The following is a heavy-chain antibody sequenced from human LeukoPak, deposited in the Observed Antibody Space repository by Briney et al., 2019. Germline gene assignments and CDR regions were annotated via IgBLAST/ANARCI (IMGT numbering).Heavy chain of an antibody. D-gene: IGHD3-22*01. CDR2: IYYSGTT. Sequence: SETLSLTCTVSGGSISTTSYFWAWIRQPPGEGLEWIGSIYYSGTTYYNSSLKSRVTISIGRSKNHFSLNLNSLTAADTAVYYCARANQYYDSSNAFDIWGQGTMVTVSS. CDR3: ARANQYYDSSNAFDI. V-gene: IGHV4-39*07. J-gene: IGHJ3*02. CDR1: GGSISTTSYF.